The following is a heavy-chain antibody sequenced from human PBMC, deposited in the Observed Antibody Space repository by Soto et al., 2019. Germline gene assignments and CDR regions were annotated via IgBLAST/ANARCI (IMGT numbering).Heavy chain of an antibody. Sequence: PSETLSLTCTVSGGSISSGDYYWSWIRQPPGKGLEWIGYIYYSGSTYYNPSLKSRVTISVDTSKNQFSLKLSSVTAADTAVYYCARYCSGGSCYLLGKYYFDYWGQGTLVTVSS. CDR1: GGSISSGDYY. CDR3: ARYCSGGSCYLLGKYYFDY. D-gene: IGHD2-15*01. J-gene: IGHJ4*02. CDR2: IYYSGST. V-gene: IGHV4-30-4*01.